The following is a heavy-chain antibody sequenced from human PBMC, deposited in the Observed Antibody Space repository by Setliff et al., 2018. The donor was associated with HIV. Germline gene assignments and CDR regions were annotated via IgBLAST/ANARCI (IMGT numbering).Heavy chain of an antibody. CDR3: ARPRLRGSGAFDI. D-gene: IGHD2-21*01. CDR1: GGSISSSSYY. J-gene: IGHJ3*02. CDR2: IYYSGTT. V-gene: IGHV4-39*01. Sequence: TSETLSLTCTVSGGSISSSSYYWGWIRQPPGKGLEWIGSIYYSGTTYYNPSLKSRVAISVDTSKNQFSLKLSSVTAADTAVYYCARPRLRGSGAFDIWGQGTMVTVSS.